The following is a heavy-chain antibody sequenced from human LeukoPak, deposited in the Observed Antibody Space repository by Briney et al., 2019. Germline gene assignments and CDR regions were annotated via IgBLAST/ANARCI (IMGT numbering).Heavy chain of an antibody. CDR2: IKQDGGEK. V-gene: IGHV3-7*01. Sequence: PGGSLRLSCAASGFSFSSYWMSWVRQAPGKGLEWVANIKQDGGEKFYVDSVKGRFIISRDNAKNSLYLQMNSLRDEDTAVYYCASANSYYGDYLRFDPWGQGTLVTVSS. J-gene: IGHJ5*02. D-gene: IGHD4-17*01. CDR1: GFSFSSYW. CDR3: ASANSYYGDYLRFDP.